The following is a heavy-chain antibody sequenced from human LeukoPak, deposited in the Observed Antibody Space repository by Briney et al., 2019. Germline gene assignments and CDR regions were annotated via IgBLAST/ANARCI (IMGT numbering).Heavy chain of an antibody. J-gene: IGHJ4*02. V-gene: IGHV7-4-1*02. CDR2: INTNSGNP. CDR1: GYTFTDYA. D-gene: IGHD2-2*01. CDR3: ARGYCSSTSCYGGSY. Sequence: ASVKVSCKASGYTFTDYAMNWVRQAPGQGLEWMGWINTNSGNPTYAQGFTGRFVISLDTSVSTAYLQISSLQAEDTAVYYCARGYCSSTSCYGGSYWGQGTLVTVSS.